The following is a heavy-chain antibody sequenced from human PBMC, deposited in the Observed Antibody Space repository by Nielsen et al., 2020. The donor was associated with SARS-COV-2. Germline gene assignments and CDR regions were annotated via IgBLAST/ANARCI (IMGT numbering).Heavy chain of an antibody. V-gene: IGHV3-30*18. J-gene: IGHJ6*02. D-gene: IGHD3-22*01. CDR1: GFTFSSFA. CDR2: ISYDGTNK. Sequence: GESLKISCGASGFTFSSFAMHWVRQAPGKGLEWVVLISYDGTNKYYADSVKGRFSISRDNSKNTLYLQMNSLRAEDTAAYYCAKATSGGYNYGMDVWGQGTTVTVSS. CDR3: AKATSGGYNYGMDV.